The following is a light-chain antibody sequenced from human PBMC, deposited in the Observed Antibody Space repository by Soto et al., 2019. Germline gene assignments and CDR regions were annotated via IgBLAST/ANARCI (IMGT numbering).Light chain of an antibody. V-gene: IGKV1-39*01. CDR1: QSISSF. CDR2: AAS. CDR3: QQTYSTPRT. Sequence: DIQMTQSPSSLSASVGDRVTITCRASQSISSFLNWYQQKPGKAPKLLIYAASSLQSGVPSRFSGSGSGTHFTITISSLQPEDFASYYCQQTYSTPRTFAQGTKVEIK. J-gene: IGKJ1*01.